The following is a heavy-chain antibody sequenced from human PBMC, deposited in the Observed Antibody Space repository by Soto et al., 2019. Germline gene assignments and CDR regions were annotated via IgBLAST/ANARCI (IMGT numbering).Heavy chain of an antibody. CDR1: GGSFSGYY. Sequence: SSETLSLTCAVYGGSFSGYYWSWIRQPPGKGLEWIGEINHSGSTNYNPSLKSRVTISVDTSKNQFSLKLSSVTAADTAVYYCARRYRYCSSTSCYTFRYNWFDPWGQGTLVTVSS. CDR3: ARRYRYCSSTSCYTFRYNWFDP. CDR2: INHSGST. J-gene: IGHJ5*02. D-gene: IGHD2-2*02. V-gene: IGHV4-34*01.